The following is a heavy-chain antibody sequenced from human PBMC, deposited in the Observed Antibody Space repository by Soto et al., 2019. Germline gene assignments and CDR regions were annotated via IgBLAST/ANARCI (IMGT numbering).Heavy chain of an antibody. CDR1: GFTFSSYW. J-gene: IGHJ3*02. V-gene: IGHV3-74*01. Sequence: PGGSLRLSCAASGFTFSSYWMHWVRQAPGKGLVWVSRINSDGSSTSYADSVKGRFTISRDNAKNTLYLQMNSLRAEDTAVYYCARETRAGYDILTGYYALDAFDIWGQGTMVTVSS. CDR3: ARETRAGYDILTGYYALDAFDI. D-gene: IGHD3-9*01. CDR2: INSDGSST.